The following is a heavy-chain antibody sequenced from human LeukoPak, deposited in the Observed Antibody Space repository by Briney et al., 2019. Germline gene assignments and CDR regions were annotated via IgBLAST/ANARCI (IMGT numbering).Heavy chain of an antibody. CDR2: VHLDGRT. V-gene: IGHV4-4*02. CDR1: GGSVSSTNW. CDR3: AREGGFYRPLDY. J-gene: IGHJ4*02. D-gene: IGHD6-25*01. Sequence: SETLSLTCGVSGGSVSSTNWWTWIRQPPGKGLEWIGEVHLDGRTNFNPSLKSRLTMSVDLSENHVSLKLTSVTAADTAVYYCAREGGFYRPLDYSGQGTLVAVSS.